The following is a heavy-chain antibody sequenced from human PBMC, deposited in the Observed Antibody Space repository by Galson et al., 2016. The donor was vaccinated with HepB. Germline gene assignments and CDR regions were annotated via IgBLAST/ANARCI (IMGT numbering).Heavy chain of an antibody. CDR1: GFTFSDYY. Sequence: SLRLSCAASGFTFSDYYMSLIRQAPGKGLEWVSFISGSGFSTNYAGSVRGRFTISRDIAKNSVHLEMNNLRAEDTAVYYCARDRGENYESSGYHDYWGQGALVTVSS. J-gene: IGHJ4*02. V-gene: IGHV3-11*06. CDR2: ISGSGFST. D-gene: IGHD3-22*01. CDR3: ARDRGENYESSGYHDY.